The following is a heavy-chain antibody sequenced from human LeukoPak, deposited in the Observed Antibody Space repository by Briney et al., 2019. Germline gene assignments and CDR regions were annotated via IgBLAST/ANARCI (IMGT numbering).Heavy chain of an antibody. V-gene: IGHV3-11*03. CDR3: AAGTAADF. CDR2: ISSSSSYT. CDR1: GIPFSDYY. Sequence: GGSLRLSCVVSGIPFSDYYMNWMRKAPGEGLEWISYISSSSSYTDYADSVKGRFTISRDNAKSALYLQMHSLRLEDTAVYYCAAGTAADFWGQGTLVTVSS. J-gene: IGHJ4*02. D-gene: IGHD6-13*01.